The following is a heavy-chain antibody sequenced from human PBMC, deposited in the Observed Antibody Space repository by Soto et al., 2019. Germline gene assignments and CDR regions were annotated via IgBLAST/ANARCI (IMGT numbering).Heavy chain of an antibody. D-gene: IGHD1-7*01. J-gene: IGHJ6*02. V-gene: IGHV3-66*01. CDR2: IHSGGDT. CDR3: ARSRTGTTYGGMDV. Sequence: EVQLVESGGDLVQPGGSLRLSCAASGFAVSSNYMTWVRQAPGKGLEWVSVIHSGGDTHYADSVRGRFTISRDNSKNTLYLQMNSLRAEDTAGYYCARSRTGTTYGGMDVWGQGTTVTVSS. CDR1: GFAVSSNY.